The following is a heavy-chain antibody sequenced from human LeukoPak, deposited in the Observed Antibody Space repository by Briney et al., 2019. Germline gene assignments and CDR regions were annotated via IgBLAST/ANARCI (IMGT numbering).Heavy chain of an antibody. J-gene: IGHJ4*02. CDR1: GGSISSYY. CDR2: IYYSGST. Sequence: SETLSLTCTVSGGSISSYYWSWIRQPPGKGLEWIGYIYYSGSTNYNPSLKSRVTMSVDTSKNQFSLKLSSVTAADTAVYYCASDYYDILTGYFLPLDYWGQGTLVTVSS. D-gene: IGHD3-9*01. V-gene: IGHV4-59*12. CDR3: ASDYYDILTGYFLPLDY.